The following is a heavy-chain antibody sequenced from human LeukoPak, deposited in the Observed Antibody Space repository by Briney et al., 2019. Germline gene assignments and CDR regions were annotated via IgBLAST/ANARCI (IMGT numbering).Heavy chain of an antibody. CDR1: GFTFSSYG. Sequence: PGGTLRLSCAASGFTFSSYGMSWVRQAPGKGLEWVSVISGSGGNTYYADSVKGRFTISRDNSKNTLYLQMNSLRAEDTAVYYCARAAVVVAWSAYYYMDVWGKGTTVTVSS. D-gene: IGHD2-15*01. CDR3: ARAAVVVAWSAYYYMDV. J-gene: IGHJ6*03. V-gene: IGHV3-23*01. CDR2: ISGSGGNT.